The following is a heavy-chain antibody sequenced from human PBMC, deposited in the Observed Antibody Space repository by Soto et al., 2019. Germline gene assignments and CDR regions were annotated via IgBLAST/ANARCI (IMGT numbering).Heavy chain of an antibody. V-gene: IGHV4-31*03. CDR1: GGSISSGGYY. CDR3: ARVGDGYNDAFDI. CDR2: IYYSGST. Sequence: SETLSLTCTVSGGSISSGGYYWSWIRQHPGKGLEWIGYIYYSGSTYYNPSLKSRVTISVDTSKNQFSLKLSSVTAADTAVYYCARVGDGYNDAFDIWGQGTMVTVSS. J-gene: IGHJ3*02. D-gene: IGHD5-12*01.